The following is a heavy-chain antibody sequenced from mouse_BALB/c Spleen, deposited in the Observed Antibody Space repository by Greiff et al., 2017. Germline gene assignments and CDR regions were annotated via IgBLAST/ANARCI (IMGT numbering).Heavy chain of an antibody. Sequence: DVKLVESGGGLVKPGGSLKLSCAASGFTFSSYAMSWVRQTPEKRLEWVASISSGGSTYYPDSVKGRFTISRDNARNILYLQMSSLRSEDTAMYYCATLLRLPAWFAYWGQGTLVTVSA. V-gene: IGHV5-6-5*01. CDR1: GFTFSSYA. CDR3: ATLLRLPAWFAY. CDR2: ISSGGST. J-gene: IGHJ3*01. D-gene: IGHD1-2*01.